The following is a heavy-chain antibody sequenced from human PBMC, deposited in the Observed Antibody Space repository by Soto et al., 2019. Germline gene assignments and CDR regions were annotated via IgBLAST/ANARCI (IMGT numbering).Heavy chain of an antibody. CDR2: ISSSGSTI. CDR3: ARGARGIPLKYYFDY. CDR1: EFIFSDYY. V-gene: IGHV3-11*01. J-gene: IGHJ4*02. D-gene: IGHD6-25*01. Sequence: GGSLRLSCAASEFIFSDYYMSWIRQAPGKGLEWVSHISSSGSTIHYADSVKGRFTISRDNAKNSLYLQMNSLRAEDTAVYYCARGARGIPLKYYFDYWGQGTLVTVSS.